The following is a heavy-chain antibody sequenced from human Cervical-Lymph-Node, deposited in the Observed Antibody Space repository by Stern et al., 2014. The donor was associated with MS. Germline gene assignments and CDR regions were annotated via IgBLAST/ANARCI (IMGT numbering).Heavy chain of an antibody. Sequence: VQLVESGGGLVKPGGSLRLSCAASGFTFSDYYMSWIRQAPGKGLEWVSYISSSGITISYADSVKGRFTISRDNAKNSLYLQMNSLRAEDTAVYYCASLTDYGDYFDYWGQGTLVTVSS. CDR1: GFTFSDYY. CDR3: ASLTDYGDYFDY. V-gene: IGHV3-11*01. J-gene: IGHJ4*02. CDR2: ISSSGITI. D-gene: IGHD4-17*01.